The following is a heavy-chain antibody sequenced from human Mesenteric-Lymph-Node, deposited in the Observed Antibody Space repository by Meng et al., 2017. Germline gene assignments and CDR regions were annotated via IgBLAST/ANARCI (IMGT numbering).Heavy chain of an antibody. D-gene: IGHD3-10*01. CDR2: IWYDGSNK. CDR1: GFTFSSYG. CDR3: ARDRRRKYYYGSGSYPDAFEI. Sequence: GGSLRLSCAASGFTFSSYGMHWVRQAPGKGLEWVAVIWYDGSNKYYADSVKGRFTISRDNSKNTLYLQMNSLRAEDTAVYYCARDRRRKYYYGSGSYPDAFEIWGQGTMVTVSS. J-gene: IGHJ3*02. V-gene: IGHV3-33*01.